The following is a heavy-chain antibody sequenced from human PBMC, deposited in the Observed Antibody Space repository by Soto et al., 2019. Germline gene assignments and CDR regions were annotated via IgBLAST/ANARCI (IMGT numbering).Heavy chain of an antibody. CDR3: GRKDPRDYGGGGGMDV. Sequence: PGGSLRLSCAASGFTFSSYAMHWVRQAPGKGLEWVAVISYDGSNKYYADSVKGRFTISRDNSKNTLYLQMNSLRAEDTAVYYCGRKDPRDYGGGGGMDVWGQGTMVTVSS. V-gene: IGHV3-30-3*01. D-gene: IGHD4-17*01. CDR1: GFTFSSYA. J-gene: IGHJ6*02. CDR2: ISYDGSNK.